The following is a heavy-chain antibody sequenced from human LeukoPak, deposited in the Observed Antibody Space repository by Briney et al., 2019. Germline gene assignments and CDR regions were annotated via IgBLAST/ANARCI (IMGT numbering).Heavy chain of an antibody. CDR2: IKQDGSEI. V-gene: IGHV3-7*01. CDR3: ARDSWGALDI. Sequence: GGSLRLSCAASGFTLSSYWMSWVRQAPGKGLEWVANIKQDGSEIYYVDSVKGRFTISRDNAKNSLYLQMNSLRAEDTAVYYCARDSWGALDIWGQGTMVTVSS. J-gene: IGHJ3*02. D-gene: IGHD3-16*01. CDR1: GFTLSSYW.